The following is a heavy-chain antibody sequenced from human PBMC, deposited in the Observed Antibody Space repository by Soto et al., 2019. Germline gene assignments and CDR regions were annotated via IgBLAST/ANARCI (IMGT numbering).Heavy chain of an antibody. CDR2: IDPSDSQT. J-gene: IGHJ4*02. CDR1: GYRFACYW. V-gene: IGHV5-10-1*01. D-gene: IGHD3-22*01. Sequence: CESLKISCKGSGYRFACYWISWCRQNPGKGLEWMGRIDPSDSQTYYSPSFRGHVTISVTKSITTVFLQWSSLRAPDTAMYYCARQIYDSDTGPNFQYYFDSWGQGTPVTAPQ. CDR3: ARQIYDSDTGPNFQYYFDS.